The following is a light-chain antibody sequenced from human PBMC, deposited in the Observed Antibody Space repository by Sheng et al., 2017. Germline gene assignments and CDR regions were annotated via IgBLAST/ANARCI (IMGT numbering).Light chain of an antibody. Sequence: EIVLTQSPGTLSLSPGQRATLSCRASQSVSSNSLAWYQQKPGQAPRLLIYDASSRATGIPDRFSGSGSGTDFTLTINRLEPEDLAVYYCQQYGSSPRTFGQGTKVEIK. CDR1: QSVSSNS. CDR3: QQYGSSPRT. J-gene: IGKJ1*01. V-gene: IGKV3-20*01. CDR2: DAS.